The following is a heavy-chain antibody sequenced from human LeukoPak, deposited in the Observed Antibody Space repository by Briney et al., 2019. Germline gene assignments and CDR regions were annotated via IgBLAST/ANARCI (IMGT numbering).Heavy chain of an antibody. CDR2: IYHSGST. J-gene: IGHJ4*02. CDR3: ARGHCGIREDFDY. Sequence: SETLSLTCAVSGGSISSSNWWSWVRQPPGKGLEWIGEIYHSGSTNYNPSLKSRVTISVDTSKNQFSLKLSSVTAADTAVYYCARGHCGIREDFDYWGQGTLVTVSS. CDR1: GGSISSSNW. D-gene: IGHD1-26*01. V-gene: IGHV4-4*02.